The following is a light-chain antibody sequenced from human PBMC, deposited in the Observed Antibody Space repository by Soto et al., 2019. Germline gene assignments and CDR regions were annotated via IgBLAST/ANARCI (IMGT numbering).Light chain of an antibody. CDR2: DAS. Sequence: EIVLTQSPATLSLSPGERATLSCRASQSVSSYLAWYQQKPGQAPRLLIYDASNRATGIPTRFSGSGSGTGFALTISSLVPEDFALYYCQQRSNWPSVGGGTKVEIK. CDR1: QSVSSY. V-gene: IGKV3-11*01. CDR3: QQRSNWPS. J-gene: IGKJ4*01.